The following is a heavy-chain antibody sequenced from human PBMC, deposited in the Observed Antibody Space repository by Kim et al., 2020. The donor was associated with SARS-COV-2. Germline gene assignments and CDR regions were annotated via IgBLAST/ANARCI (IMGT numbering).Heavy chain of an antibody. CDR3: ARRGGQWPTDY. D-gene: IGHD6-19*01. J-gene: IGHJ4*02. V-gene: IGHV5-10-1*01. Sequence: TKYSPSFQGHVTISADKSINTAYLQWSSLKASDTAMYYCARRGGQWPTDYWGQGTLVTVSS. CDR2: T.